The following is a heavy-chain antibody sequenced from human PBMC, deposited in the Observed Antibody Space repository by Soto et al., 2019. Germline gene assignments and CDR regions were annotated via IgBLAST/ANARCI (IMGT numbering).Heavy chain of an antibody. CDR3: AKGNSWSPALVLDI. V-gene: IGHV3-23*01. CDR1: GFTFSSYA. D-gene: IGHD1-7*01. CDR2: ISGSGGST. J-gene: IGHJ3*02. Sequence: GGSLRLSCAASGFTFSSYAMTWVRQAPGKGLEWVSAISGSGGSTYYADSVKGRFTISRDSSKNTLYLQMNSLRAEDTAVYYCAKGNSWSPALVLDIWGQGTMVTVSS.